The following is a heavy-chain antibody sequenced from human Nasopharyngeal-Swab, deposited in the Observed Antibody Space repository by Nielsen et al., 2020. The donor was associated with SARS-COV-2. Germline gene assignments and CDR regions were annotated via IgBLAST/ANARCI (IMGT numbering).Heavy chain of an antibody. Sequence: WIRQPTGKGLEWIGYIYYSGSTYYNPSLKSRVTISVDTSKNQFSLKLSSLTAAYTAVYYCAREERPLGNWFDPWGQGTLVTVSS. CDR3: AREERPLGNWFDP. D-gene: IGHD7-27*01. V-gene: IGHV4-31*02. J-gene: IGHJ5*02. CDR2: IYYSGST.